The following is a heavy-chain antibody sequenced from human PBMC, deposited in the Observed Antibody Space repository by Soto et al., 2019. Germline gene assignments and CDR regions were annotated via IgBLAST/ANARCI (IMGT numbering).Heavy chain of an antibody. V-gene: IGHV1-8*01. CDR3: ARLSEESSSSNYYYFYMDV. D-gene: IGHD6-6*01. J-gene: IGHJ6*03. CDR2: MNPQTGNT. CDR1: GYTFTRYD. Sequence: QVQLVQSGSEGKEPGASMKISCQASGYTFTRYDITWVRQATGQGLEWMGWMNPQTGNTAYAEKFQGRVTMTRSTSINTAYMELSGLRSEDTAVYYCARLSEESSSSNYYYFYMDVWGEGSTVTVSS.